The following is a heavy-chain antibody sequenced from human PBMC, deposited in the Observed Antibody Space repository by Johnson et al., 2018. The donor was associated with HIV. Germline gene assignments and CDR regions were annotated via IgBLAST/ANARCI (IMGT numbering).Heavy chain of an antibody. V-gene: IGHV3-49*04. CDR1: GFTFGDYA. CDR2: IRSKSYGGTT. CDR3: ARSRWGSTLGALDI. Sequence: EVQLVESGGGLVQPGRSLRLSCTASGFTFGDYAMSWVRQAPGKGLEWVGFIRSKSYGGTTEYAASVKGRFTISRDDSKSIAYLQMNSLKTEDTAVYYCARSRWGSTLGALDIWGQGTMVTVSS. D-gene: IGHD1-26*01. J-gene: IGHJ3*02.